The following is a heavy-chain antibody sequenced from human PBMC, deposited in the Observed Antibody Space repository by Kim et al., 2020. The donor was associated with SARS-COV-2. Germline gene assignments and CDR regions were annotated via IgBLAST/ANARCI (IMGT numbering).Heavy chain of an antibody. D-gene: IGHD4-17*01. Sequence: GGSLRLSCAASGFTFSSYSMNWVRQAPGKGLEWVSSISSSSSYIYYADSVKGRFTISRDNAKNSLYLQMNSLRAEDTAVYYCARGGERRLRWDPGAGHYYYGMDVWGQGTTVTVSS. CDR2: ISSSSSYI. V-gene: IGHV3-21*04. J-gene: IGHJ6*02. CDR1: GFTFSSYS. CDR3: ARGGERRLRWDPGAGHYYYGMDV.